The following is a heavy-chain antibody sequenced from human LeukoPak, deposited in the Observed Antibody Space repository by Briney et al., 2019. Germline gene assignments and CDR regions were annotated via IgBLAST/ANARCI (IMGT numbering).Heavy chain of an antibody. J-gene: IGHJ1*01. D-gene: IGHD1-26*01. Sequence: SETLSLTCAVYGGSFSGYYWSWIRQPPGKGLEWIGEVNHSGSTNYNPSLKSRVTISVDTSKNQFSLKLSSVTAADTAVYYCARGRGLDSGSYYDSAEYFQHWGQGTLVTVSS. CDR3: ARGRGLDSGSYYDSAEYFQH. V-gene: IGHV4-34*01. CDR2: VNHSGST. CDR1: GGSFSGYY.